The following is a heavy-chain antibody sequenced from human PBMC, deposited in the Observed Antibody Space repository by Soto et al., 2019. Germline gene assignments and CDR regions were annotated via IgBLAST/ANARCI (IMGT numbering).Heavy chain of an antibody. CDR3: ARGVGIAVSAPGDWFDP. J-gene: IGHJ5*02. Sequence: GASVKVSCKASGYTFTSYDINWGRQATGQGLEWRGWMNPNSGNTGYSQKFQGRVTMTRNTSISTAYMELSSLRSEDTAVYYCARGVGIAVSAPGDWFDPWGQGTLVTVSS. D-gene: IGHD6-19*01. CDR1: GYTFTSYD. V-gene: IGHV1-8*01. CDR2: MNPNSGNT.